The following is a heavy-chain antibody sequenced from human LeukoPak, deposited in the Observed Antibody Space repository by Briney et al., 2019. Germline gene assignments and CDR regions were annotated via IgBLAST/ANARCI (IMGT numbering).Heavy chain of an antibody. Sequence: GGSLRLSRAASGFTFSNSWMSWVRQAPGKGLEWVANIKQDGSEKYYVDSVKGRFTISRDNAKNSLYLQMNSLRAEDTAVYYCARDENWGQGTLVTVSS. J-gene: IGHJ4*02. V-gene: IGHV3-7*04. CDR3: ARDEN. CDR1: GFTFSNSW. CDR2: IKQDGSEK.